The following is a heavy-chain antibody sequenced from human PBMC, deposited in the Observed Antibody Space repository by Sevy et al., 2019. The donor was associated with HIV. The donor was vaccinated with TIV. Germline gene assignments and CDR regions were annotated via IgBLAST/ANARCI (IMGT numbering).Heavy chain of an antibody. J-gene: IGHJ2*01. CDR2: IWSDGSIT. V-gene: IGHV3-33*01. Sequence: GGSLRLSCAASGFTFSSYGMHWVRQAPGKGLEWVAAIWSDGSITYYADSVRGRFAISRDNSKNTVYLQMNSLRAEDTAIHSCSRESGSNWYFDLWGRGTLVTVSS. CDR1: GFTFSSYG. CDR3: SRESGSNWYFDL. D-gene: IGHD1-26*01.